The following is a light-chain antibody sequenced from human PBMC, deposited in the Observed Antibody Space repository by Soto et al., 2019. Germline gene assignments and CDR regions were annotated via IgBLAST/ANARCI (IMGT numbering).Light chain of an antibody. J-gene: IGKJ5*01. CDR1: QTVSITY. V-gene: IGKV3-20*01. CDR2: GAS. Sequence: ILTHSPVTLSVSPRESATLSCLAIQTVSITYLTWYQQKPGQAARLLIFGASKRATGIPDRFSGSGSGRDFTLTISGLEPEDFAVYYCQQYGSSPLISFGQGTRLEIK. CDR3: QQYGSSPLIS.